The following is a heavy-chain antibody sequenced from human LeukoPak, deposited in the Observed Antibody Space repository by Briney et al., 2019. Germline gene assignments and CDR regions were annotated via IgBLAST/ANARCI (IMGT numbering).Heavy chain of an antibody. V-gene: IGHV4-59*01. Sequence: SETLSLTCIVSGGSISSYYWSWIRQPPGKGLEWIGYIYYSGSTNYNPSLKSRVTISVDTSKNQFSLKLISVTSADTAVYYCARSYSSGFFDYWSQGTLVTVSS. CDR2: IYYSGST. CDR1: GGSISSYY. D-gene: IGHD6-25*01. CDR3: ARSYSSGFFDY. J-gene: IGHJ4*02.